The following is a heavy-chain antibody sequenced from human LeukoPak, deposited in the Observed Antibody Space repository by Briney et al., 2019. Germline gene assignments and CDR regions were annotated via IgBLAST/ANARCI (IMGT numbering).Heavy chain of an antibody. D-gene: IGHD3-10*01. J-gene: IGHJ5*02. V-gene: IGHV3-48*03. CDR2: ISSSGSTI. CDR3: ARGPSGFPMVRGVIKPPNWFDP. Sequence: PGGSLRLSCAASGFTFSSYEMNWVRQAPGKGLEWVSYISSSGSTIYYADSVKGRFTISRDNAKNSLYLQMNSLRAEDTAVYYCARGPSGFPMVRGVIKPPNWFDPWGQGTLVTVSS. CDR1: GFTFSSYE.